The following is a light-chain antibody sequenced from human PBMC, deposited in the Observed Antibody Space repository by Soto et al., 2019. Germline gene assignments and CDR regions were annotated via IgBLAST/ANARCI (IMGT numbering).Light chain of an antibody. CDR3: SSYAGSDVVV. J-gene: IGLJ1*01. CDR1: SSDVGAYNY. Sequence: QSVLTQPPSASGSPGQSVAISCTGTSSDVGAYNYVAWYQQHPGKVPKLMIYEVSKRPSGVPARFSGSKSGNTASLTVSGLQADDEADYYCSSYAGSDVVVFGTGTKVAVL. V-gene: IGLV2-8*01. CDR2: EVS.